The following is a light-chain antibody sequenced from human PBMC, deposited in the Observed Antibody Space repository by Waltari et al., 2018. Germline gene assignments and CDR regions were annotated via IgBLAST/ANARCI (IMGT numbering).Light chain of an antibody. CDR2: DVS. J-gene: IGLJ2*01. CDR1: SSDVGGYHY. Sequence: QSALTQPASVSGSPGQSITISCPGTSSDVGGYHYVSWYQQPPGKAPKLMIYDVSKRPSGVSNRFSGSKSGNTASLTISGLQAEDEADYYCSSYTSSSTFVFGGGTKLTVL. V-gene: IGLV2-14*03. CDR3: SSYTSSSTFV.